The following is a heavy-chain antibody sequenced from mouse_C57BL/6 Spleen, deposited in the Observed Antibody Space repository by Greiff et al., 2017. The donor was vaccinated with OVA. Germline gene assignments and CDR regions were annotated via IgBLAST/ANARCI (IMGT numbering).Heavy chain of an antibody. V-gene: IGHV7-3*01. Sequence: DVMLVESGGGLVQPGGSLSLSCAASGFTFTDYYMSWVRQPPGKALEWLGFIRNKANGYTTEYSASVKGRFTISRDNSHSILYLQMNALRAEDSATYYCARSLYDGYYNWYVDVWGTGTTVTVSS. D-gene: IGHD2-3*01. CDR3: ARSLYDGYYNWYVDV. J-gene: IGHJ1*03. CDR1: GFTFTDYY. CDR2: IRNKANGYTT.